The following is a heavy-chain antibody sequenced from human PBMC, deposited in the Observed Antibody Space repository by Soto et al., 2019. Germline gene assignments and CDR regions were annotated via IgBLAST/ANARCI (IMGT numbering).Heavy chain of an antibody. V-gene: IGHV3-15*07. CDR2: IKTKTEGGTT. D-gene: IGHD2-15*01. CDR1: GLTISNAW. J-gene: IGHJ6*02. CDR3: TTGSVEGV. Sequence: EVQLVESGGGFTYPGGSLRLSCAASGLTISNAWMNWVRQAPGKGLEWVGRIKTKTEGGTTDYAAAVKGRFTVSRDDSKNTLYLQMNSLKTQDTAVYYCTTGSVEGVWGQGTTVTVSS.